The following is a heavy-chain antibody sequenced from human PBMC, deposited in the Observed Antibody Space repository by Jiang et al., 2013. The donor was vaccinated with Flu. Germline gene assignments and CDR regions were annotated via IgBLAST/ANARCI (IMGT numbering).Heavy chain of an antibody. CDR1: GYTFTSYY. CDR3: ARDSTAAPRLRLIYGMDV. V-gene: IGHV1-46*01. D-gene: IGHD3-3*01. CDR2: INPSGGST. Sequence: VQLVESGAEVKKPGASVKVSCKASGYTFTSYYMHWVRQAPGQGLEWMGIINPSGGSTSYAQKFQGRVTMTRDTSTSTVYMELSSLRSEDTAVYYCARDSTAAPRLRLIYGMDVWGQGTTVTVSS. J-gene: IGHJ6*02.